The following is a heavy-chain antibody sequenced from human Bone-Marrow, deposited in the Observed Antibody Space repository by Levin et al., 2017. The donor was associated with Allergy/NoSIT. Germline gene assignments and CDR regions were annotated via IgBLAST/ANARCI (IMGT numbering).Heavy chain of an antibody. CDR1: GASISSGDSF. CDR3: ARNPLTAITAGAPWVGGS. CDR2: IYSSGSA. D-gene: IGHD6-13*01. Sequence: SETLSLTCTVSGASISSGDSFWSWIRQPPGKGLEWIGYIYSSGSADYNPSLKSRVSISVDTSKNQLSLSLRSVTAADTAVYYCARNPLTAITAGAPWVGGSWGQGSLVTVSS. J-gene: IGHJ4*02. V-gene: IGHV4-30-4*01.